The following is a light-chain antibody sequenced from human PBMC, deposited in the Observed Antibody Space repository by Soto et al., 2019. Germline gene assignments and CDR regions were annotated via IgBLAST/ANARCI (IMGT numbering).Light chain of an antibody. CDR3: QSYDSGLSSYV. CDR1: SSNIGAGYD. CDR2: GSY. J-gene: IGLJ1*01. Sequence: QSVLTQPPSVSGAPGQRVTISCTGSSSNIGAGYDVHWFQQLPGTAPKLLIYGSYNRPSGVPDRFSGSKSGTSASLAITRLQAEDEADFYCQSYDSGLSSYVFGTGTKVTVL. V-gene: IGLV1-40*01.